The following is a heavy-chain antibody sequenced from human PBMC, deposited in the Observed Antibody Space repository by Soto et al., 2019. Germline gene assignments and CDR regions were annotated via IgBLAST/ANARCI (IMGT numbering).Heavy chain of an antibody. CDR2: ISGSGGST. D-gene: IGHD3-3*01. V-gene: IGHV3-23*01. CDR1: GFTFSSYA. CDR3: AKVRGNLYYDFWSGYFPSPPANWFDP. J-gene: IGHJ5*02. Sequence: GGSLRLSCPASGFTFSSYAMSWVRQAPGKGLEWVSAISGSGGSTYYADSVKGRFTISRDNSKNTLYLQMNSLRAEDTAVYYCAKVRGNLYYDFWSGYFPSPPANWFDPWGQGTLVTVSS.